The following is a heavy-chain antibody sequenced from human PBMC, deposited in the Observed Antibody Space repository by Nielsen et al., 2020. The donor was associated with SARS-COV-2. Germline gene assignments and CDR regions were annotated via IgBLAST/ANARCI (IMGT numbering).Heavy chain of an antibody. D-gene: IGHD3-3*01. J-gene: IGHJ6*02. CDR2: IYYSGST. Sequence: WIRQPPGKGLEWIGYIYYSGSTYYNPSLKSRVTISVDTSKNQFSLKLSSVTAADTALYYCARERVGGITIFGVVTRYGMDVWGQGTTVTASS. V-gene: IGHV4-30-4*01. CDR3: ARERVGGITIFGVVTRYGMDV.